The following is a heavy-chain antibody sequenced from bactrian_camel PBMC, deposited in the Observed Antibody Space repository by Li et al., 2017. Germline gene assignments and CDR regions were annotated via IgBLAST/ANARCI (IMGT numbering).Heavy chain of an antibody. J-gene: IGHJ4*01. Sequence: QVQLVESGGGSVQTGGSLRLSCTADGHDGSMNCMGWFRQPAGKGRERVAILYTGGGYVNYADSVRGRFTISQDDNNEHTLYLQMNELKPEDTAFYTCAIVFVTDSKFCDSADYTHHSRGTQVTVS. CDR1: GHDGSMNC. V-gene: IGHV3S54*01. D-gene: IGHD2*01. CDR2: LYTGGGYV.